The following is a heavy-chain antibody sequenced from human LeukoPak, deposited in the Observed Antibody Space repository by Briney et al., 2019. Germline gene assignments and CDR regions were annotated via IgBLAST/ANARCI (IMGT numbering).Heavy chain of an antibody. CDR1: GFTVSSNY. CDR3: AKSPKTGFLFDY. D-gene: IGHD1-1*01. V-gene: IGHV3-66*01. J-gene: IGHJ4*02. Sequence: GESLKISCAASGFTVSSNYMSWVRQAPGKGLEWVSVIYGGVNTVYADSVQGRFTISRDNSKNTLYLQMNSLRAEDTAVYYCAKSPKTGFLFDYWGKGTLVTVSS. CDR2: IYGGVNT.